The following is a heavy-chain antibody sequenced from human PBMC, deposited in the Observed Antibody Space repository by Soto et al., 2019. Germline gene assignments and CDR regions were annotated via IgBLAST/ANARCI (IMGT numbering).Heavy chain of an antibody. CDR1: GDSISRGGYY. D-gene: IGHD2-21*01. CDR3: ARDGAGAYGLGWFDP. V-gene: IGHV4-31*03. CDR2: IYHSGST. J-gene: IGHJ5*02. Sequence: QVQLQESGPGLVKPSQTLSLTCTVSGDSISRGGYYWNWIRQHPRKGLEWIGYIYHSGSTNYNPSLKIRVTXSXXXSXNQLSLELSNVTAADTAVYYCARDGAGAYGLGWFDPWGQGILVTVSS.